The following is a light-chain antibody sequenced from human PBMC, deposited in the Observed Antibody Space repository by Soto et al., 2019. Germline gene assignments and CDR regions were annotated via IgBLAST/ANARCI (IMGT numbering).Light chain of an antibody. V-gene: IGKV3-15*01. J-gene: IGKJ4*01. CDR3: QQYKNWPPVT. Sequence: ETVMTQSPATLSVSPGESATLSCRASQSVGSNLAWYQQKPGQAPRLLIYAASTRATGIPARFSGSGSVTEFTLTISSLQSEDFALYYCQQYKNWPPVTFGGGTKVEIK. CDR1: QSVGSN. CDR2: AAS.